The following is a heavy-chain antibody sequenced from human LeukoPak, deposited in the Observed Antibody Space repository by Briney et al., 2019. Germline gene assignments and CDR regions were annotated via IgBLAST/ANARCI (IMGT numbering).Heavy chain of an antibody. J-gene: IGHJ4*02. Sequence: ASETLSLTCTVSGASISSYYWSWIRQPPGKGLEWIGYIYYSGRTNYNASLKSRVTISVDTSKNQFSLKLSSVSAADTAVYYCARHEDYYGSGSYYKDWGQGTLVTVSS. CDR1: GASISSYY. D-gene: IGHD3-10*01. CDR3: ARHEDYYGSGSYYKD. V-gene: IGHV4-59*08. CDR2: IYYSGRT.